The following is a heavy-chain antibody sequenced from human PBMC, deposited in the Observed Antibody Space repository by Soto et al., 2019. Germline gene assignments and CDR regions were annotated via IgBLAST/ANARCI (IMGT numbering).Heavy chain of an antibody. CDR3: ARVAYCSTTSCYTEPGALDV. Sequence: GSLRLSCAASGXTFSSCCMHWVRQAPGKGLVWVSRITSDGTSTRYADSVKGRFTISRDNAKNTLYLKMKSLRAEDTAVYYCARVAYCSTTSCYTEPGALDVWGQGNTGTVSS. D-gene: IGHD2-2*02. CDR2: ITSDGTST. J-gene: IGHJ6*02. V-gene: IGHV3-74*01. CDR1: GXTFSSCC.